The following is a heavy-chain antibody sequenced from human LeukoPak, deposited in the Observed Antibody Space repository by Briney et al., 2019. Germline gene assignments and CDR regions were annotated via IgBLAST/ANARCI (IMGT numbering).Heavy chain of an antibody. D-gene: IGHD3-22*01. CDR3: ARQGDYYDSSGYGHFDY. CDR2: IYYSGST. Sequence: PSETLSLTCTVSGGSISSSSYYWGWIRQPPGKGLEWIGSIYYSGSTYYNPSLKSRVTISVDTSKNQFSLKLSSVTAADTAVYYCARQGDYYDSSGYGHFDYWGQGTLVTVSS. V-gene: IGHV4-39*01. J-gene: IGHJ4*02. CDR1: GGSISSSSYY.